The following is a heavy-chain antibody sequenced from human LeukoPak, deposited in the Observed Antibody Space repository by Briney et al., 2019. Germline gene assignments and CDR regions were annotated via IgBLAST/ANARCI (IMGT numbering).Heavy chain of an antibody. J-gene: IGHJ4*02. CDR2: INPDSGDT. CDR3: ARDPVRGYYYGLEYYFDY. D-gene: IGHD3-22*01. CDR1: GYRFTGHY. Sequence: ASVKVSCKVSGYRFTGHYIHWVRQAPGQGLEWMGWINPDSGDTNHAQTFQGRVTMTRDTSISTVYLELSSLTSDDTAVYYCARDPVRGYYYGLEYYFDYWGQGTLVTVSS. V-gene: IGHV1-2*02.